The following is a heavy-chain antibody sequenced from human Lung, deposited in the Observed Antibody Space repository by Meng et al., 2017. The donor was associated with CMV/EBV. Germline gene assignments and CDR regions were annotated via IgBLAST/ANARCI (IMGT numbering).Heavy chain of an antibody. CDR1: GDSITNHTW. D-gene: IGHD3-10*01. CDR2: ITHRASS. Sequence: QLRCREPSPALLQPSVPLSLSSSFSGDSITNHTWWPWVRQPPEKGLEWIREITHRASSAYNPSLKSRVSMSIDKSKNQFSLKLTSVTAADTAVYHCLRRSGGSVWGQGTLVTVSS. CDR3: LRRSGGSV. J-gene: IGHJ1*01. V-gene: IGHV4-4*02.